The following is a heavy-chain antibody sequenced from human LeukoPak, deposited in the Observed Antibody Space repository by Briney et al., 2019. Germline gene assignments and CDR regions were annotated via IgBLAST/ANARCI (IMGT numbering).Heavy chain of an antibody. CDR3: AKEPATGVHYYYGMDV. D-gene: IGHD7-27*01. CDR2: INSDGSNT. J-gene: IGHJ6*02. CDR1: GFTVSSNY. V-gene: IGHV3-74*01. Sequence: GGSLRLSCAASGFTVSSNYMSWVRQAPGKGLVWVSRINSDGSNTTYADSVKGRFTISRDNAKNTLYLQMNSLRAEDTAVYYCAKEPATGVHYYYGMDVWGQGTTVTVSS.